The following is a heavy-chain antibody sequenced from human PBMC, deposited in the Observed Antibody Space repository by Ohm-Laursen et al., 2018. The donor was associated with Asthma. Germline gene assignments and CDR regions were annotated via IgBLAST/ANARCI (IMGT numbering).Heavy chain of an antibody. CDR2: INHSGST. D-gene: IGHD4-11*01. CDR1: GGSFSGYY. CDR3: ARLLSTTSYYFDY. V-gene: IGHV4-34*01. Sequence: SDTLSLTCAVYGGSFSGYYWSWIRQPPGKGLEWIGEINHSGSTNYNPSLKSRVTISVDTSKNQFPRKLSSVTAADTAVYYCARLLSTTSYYFDYWGQGTLVTVSS. J-gene: IGHJ4*02.